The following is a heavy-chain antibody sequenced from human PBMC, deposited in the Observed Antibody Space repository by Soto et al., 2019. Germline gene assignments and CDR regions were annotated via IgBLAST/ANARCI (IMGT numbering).Heavy chain of an antibody. Sequence: GGSLRLSCAASGFTFSTYAMSWVRQAPGEGLEWVSTISGSGGATYYADSVKGRFTISRDNAKNTLYLQMNSLRAEDTAVYYCARDREVVTAILNYWGQGTLVTVSS. J-gene: IGHJ4*02. V-gene: IGHV3-23*01. D-gene: IGHD2-21*02. CDR3: ARDREVVTAILNY. CDR2: ISGSGGAT. CDR1: GFTFSTYA.